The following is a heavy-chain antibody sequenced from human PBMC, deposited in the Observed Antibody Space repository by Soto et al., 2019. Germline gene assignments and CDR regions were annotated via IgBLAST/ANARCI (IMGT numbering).Heavy chain of an antibody. V-gene: IGHV3-49*03. J-gene: IGHJ4*02. CDR1: GFTFGDYA. CDR2: IRTKAHDETT. CDR3: SREGCSSSSCYRTFDY. Sequence: SLILSFTGSGFTFGDYALSWFRQAQGKGLEWVGFIRTKAHDETTEYAASVKDRFTISRDDSKSIAYLHMNSLKTEDTALYYCSREGCSSSSCYRTFDYWGQGTLVTV. D-gene: IGHD2-2*01.